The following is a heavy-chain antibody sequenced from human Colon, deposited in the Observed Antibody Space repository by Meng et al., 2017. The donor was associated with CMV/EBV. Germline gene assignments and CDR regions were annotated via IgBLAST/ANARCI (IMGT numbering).Heavy chain of an antibody. CDR3: ARREYCRGPGCSNVA. D-gene: IGHD2-15*01. J-gene: IGHJ5*02. CDR2: IYRDKDT. V-gene: IGHV4-39*01. Sequence: SETLSLTCSVSDDSIDNRNYYWGWIRQPPGKGLEYIGSIYRDKDTFYKPSLKSRVTISLDSTKKQLLLQLNSVTAADTAVYYCARREYCRGPGCSNVAWGQGTLVTVSS. CDR1: DDSIDNRNYY.